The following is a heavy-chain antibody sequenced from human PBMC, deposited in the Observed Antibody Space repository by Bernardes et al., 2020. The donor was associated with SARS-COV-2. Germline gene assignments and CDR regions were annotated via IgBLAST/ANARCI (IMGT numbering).Heavy chain of an antibody. D-gene: IGHD6-13*01. CDR3: ARCGSSWAGPYYYGMDV. CDR1: GFTFSSYS. Sequence: GGSLRLSCAASGFTFSSYSMNWVRQAPGKGLEWVSSISSSSSYIYYADPVKGRFTISRDNAKNSLYLQMNSLRAEDTAVYYCARCGSSWAGPYYYGMDVWGQGTTVTVSS. CDR2: ISSSSSYI. V-gene: IGHV3-21*01. J-gene: IGHJ6*02.